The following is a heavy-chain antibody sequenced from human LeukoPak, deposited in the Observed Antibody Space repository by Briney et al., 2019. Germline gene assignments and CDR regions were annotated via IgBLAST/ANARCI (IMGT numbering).Heavy chain of an antibody. Sequence: GGSLRLSCAASGFAFSSYAVSWVRQAPGKGLEWVSGISGSGYTTYYADSVKGRFTISRDNSRNTLYLQMNSLRAEDTAVYYCAKVSGRLTTIAAEYFQHWGQGTLVTVSS. CDR3: AKVSGRLTTIAAEYFQH. V-gene: IGHV3-23*01. D-gene: IGHD4/OR15-4a*01. J-gene: IGHJ1*01. CDR2: ISGSGYTT. CDR1: GFAFSSYA.